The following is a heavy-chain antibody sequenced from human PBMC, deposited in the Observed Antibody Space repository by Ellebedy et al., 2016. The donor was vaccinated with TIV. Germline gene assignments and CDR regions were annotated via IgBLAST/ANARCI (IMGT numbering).Heavy chain of an antibody. CDR2: ISWRSDSV. V-gene: IGHV3-9*01. CDR1: GFTFDDYA. D-gene: IGHD3-22*01. CDR3: VKDSYKYDSSGLEY. J-gene: IGHJ4*02. Sequence: GGSLRLSXAGSGFTFDDYAMHWVRQAPGKGPEWVSGISWRSDSVAYADSVKGRFTVSRDNAKNALYLQMNSLRPEDTALYYCVKDSYKYDSSGLEYWGQGTLVTVSS.